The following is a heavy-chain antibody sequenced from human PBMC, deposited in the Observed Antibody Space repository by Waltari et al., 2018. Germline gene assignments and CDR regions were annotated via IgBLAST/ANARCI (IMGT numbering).Heavy chain of an antibody. CDR1: GFTFSSYG. CDR3: AKEGPQPDY. J-gene: IGHJ4*02. Sequence: QVQLVESGGGVVQPGRSLRLSCAASGFTFSSYGMHWVRQAPGKGVEWVAVIWDDGSNKDYADSVKGRFTISRDNSKNTLYLQMNSLRAEDTAVYYCAKEGPQPDYWGQGTLVTVSS. CDR2: IWDDGSNK. V-gene: IGHV3-33*06.